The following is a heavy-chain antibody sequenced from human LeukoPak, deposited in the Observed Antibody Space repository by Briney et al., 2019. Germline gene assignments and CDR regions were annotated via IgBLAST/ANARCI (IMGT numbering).Heavy chain of an antibody. CDR1: GFIFSSYA. D-gene: IGHD4-17*01. Sequence: GGSLRLSCAASGFIFSSYAMNWVRQAPGRGLEWVSSISGSGSYIHYADSMKGRFTISRDNAKKAVYLHMSRLRAEDTAVYYCARGLGSGDYVANAFDFWGRGTTVSVS. CDR2: ISGSGSYI. J-gene: IGHJ3*01. CDR3: ARGLGSGDYVANAFDF. V-gene: IGHV3-21*01.